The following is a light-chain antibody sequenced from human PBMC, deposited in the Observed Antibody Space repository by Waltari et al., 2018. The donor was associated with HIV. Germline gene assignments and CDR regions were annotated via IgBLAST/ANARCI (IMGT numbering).Light chain of an antibody. CDR3: SSHAGSKVV. V-gene: IGLV2-8*01. CDR2: DVI. J-gene: IGLJ2*01. CDR1: SSYVCGYNY. Sequence: QSALTQPPSASGSPGQSVTLSCTGPSSYVCGYNYVSWHQQHPGKAPKLMIYDVIKRPSGVPDRFSGSKSGNTASLTVSGLQPEDEADYYCSSHAGSKVVFGGGTRLTVL.